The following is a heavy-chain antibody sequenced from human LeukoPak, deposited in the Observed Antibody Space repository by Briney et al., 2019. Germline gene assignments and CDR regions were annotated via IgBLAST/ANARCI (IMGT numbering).Heavy chain of an antibody. CDR3: ARAGGTFDN. CDR1: GDSVSSKSAS. V-gene: IGHV6-1*01. CDR2: TYYRSKWYN. Sequence: SQTLSLTCAISGDSVSSKSASWNWIRQSPSRGLEWLGRTYYRSKWYNEYAVSVKSRISINPDTPQNQFSLQLSSVTIEDTAVYYCARAGGTFDNWGQGTLVTVSS. J-gene: IGHJ4*02. D-gene: IGHD1-1*01.